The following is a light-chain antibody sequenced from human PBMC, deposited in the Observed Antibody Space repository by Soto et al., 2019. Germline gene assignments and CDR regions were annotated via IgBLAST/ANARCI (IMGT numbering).Light chain of an antibody. CDR3: QQYNNWPPHT. CDR1: QSVSSN. J-gene: IGKJ2*01. Sequence: EIVMTQSPATLSVSPGERATLSCRASQSVSSNLAWYQQKPGQAPRLLIYGASTRATGIPARFSGSGSGTEFTLHISSLQSEDFAVYYGQQYNNWPPHTFGQGTKLEIK. V-gene: IGKV3-15*01. CDR2: GAS.